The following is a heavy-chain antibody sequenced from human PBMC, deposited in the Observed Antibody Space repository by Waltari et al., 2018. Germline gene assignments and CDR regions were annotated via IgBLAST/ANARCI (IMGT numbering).Heavy chain of an antibody. CDR2: ISYDGGNK. V-gene: IGHV3-30-3*01. D-gene: IGHD6-19*01. CDR3: SRDESSSGRFDY. CDR1: GFTFSSYA. Sequence: QVQLVESGGGVVQPGRSLRLSCAASGFTFSSYAMHWVRQAPGRGREGVAAISYDGGNKYYADSVKGRLTIARDNAKNTLYLQMNSLRAEDTAVYYCSRDESSSGRFDYWGQGTLVTVSS. J-gene: IGHJ4*02.